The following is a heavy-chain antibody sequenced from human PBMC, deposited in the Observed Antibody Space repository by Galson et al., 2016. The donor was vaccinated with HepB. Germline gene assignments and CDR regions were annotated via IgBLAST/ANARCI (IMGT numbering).Heavy chain of an antibody. V-gene: IGHV3-49*03. CDR2: IRSEACGGTA. CDR1: GFIFGDYA. CDR3: TRGAGSYVDY. Sequence: SLRLSCATSGFIFGDYAMSWFRQAPGKGLEWVSFIRSEACGGTAEYAASVKGGFTISRDDSKSIAYLQMNSLKSEDTAVYYCTRGAGSYVDYWGQGTLVTVSS. J-gene: IGHJ4*01. D-gene: IGHD1-26*01.